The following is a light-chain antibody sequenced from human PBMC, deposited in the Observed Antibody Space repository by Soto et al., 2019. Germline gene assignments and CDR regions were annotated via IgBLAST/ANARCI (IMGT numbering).Light chain of an antibody. CDR2: GAS. CDR3: QQYNNRSRLT. J-gene: IGKJ4*01. Sequence: EIVMTQSPATLSVSPGERATLSCRASQSVSSNLAWYQQKPGQAPRLLIYGASTRATGIPARFSGSGSGTEFTLTISSLKAGEFVVVYYQQYNNRSRLTFGGGTKVEIK. V-gene: IGKV3-15*01. CDR1: QSVSSN.